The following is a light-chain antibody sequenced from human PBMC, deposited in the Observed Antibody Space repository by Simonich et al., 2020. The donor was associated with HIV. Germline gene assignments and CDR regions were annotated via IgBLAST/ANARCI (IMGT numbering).Light chain of an antibody. J-gene: IGKJ2*01. Sequence: DIQMTQSPSTLSASVGDRVTITCRASQSISSWFAWYQQKPGKAPKFLIYKASSLESGVPSRFSGSGSGTEFTLTISSMQSEDFALYYCQQYNNWPPAPMYTFGQGTKLEIK. CDR2: KAS. CDR1: QSISSW. V-gene: IGKV1-5*03. CDR3: QQYNNWPPAPMYT.